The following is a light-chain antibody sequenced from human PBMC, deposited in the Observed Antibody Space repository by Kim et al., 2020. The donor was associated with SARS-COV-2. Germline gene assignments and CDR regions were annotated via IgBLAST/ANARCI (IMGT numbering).Light chain of an antibody. V-gene: IGLV6-57*03. CDR3: QSYNRDNVL. CDR2: EDD. Sequence: GITVTTSCTRSSGGIDDNDVQWYQQRPGVVPTAVIYEDDQRPSGVSDRFSGSIDNSSNAASLTISGLRTEDEADYYCQSYNRDNVLFGGGTQLTVL. J-gene: IGLJ2*01. CDR1: SGGIDDND.